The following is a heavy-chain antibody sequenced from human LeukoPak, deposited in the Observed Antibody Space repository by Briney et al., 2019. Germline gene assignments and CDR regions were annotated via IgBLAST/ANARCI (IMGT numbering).Heavy chain of an antibody. J-gene: IGHJ4*02. V-gene: IGHV3-23*01. CDR2: ISGSGGDT. Sequence: QPGGSLRLSCAASGFTFNSNAMSWVRQAPGKGLEWVSAISGSGGDTYYADSVKGRFTISRDNSKNTLYLQMNSLRAEDTAVYYCAKDPDLGALPPCCGQGTLVTVSS. CDR1: GFTFNSNA. D-gene: IGHD1-26*01. CDR3: AKDPDLGALPPC.